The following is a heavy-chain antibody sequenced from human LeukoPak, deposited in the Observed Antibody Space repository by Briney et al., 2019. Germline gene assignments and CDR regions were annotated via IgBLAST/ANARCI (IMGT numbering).Heavy chain of an antibody. CDR1: GYTFTSYY. CDR2: INPSGGST. D-gene: IGHD1-26*01. Sequence: ASVKVSCKASGYTFTSYYMHWVRQAPGQGLEWMGIINPSGGSTSYAQKFQGRVTMTRDMSTSTVYMELSSLRSEDTAVYYCARDQGIVGATGAFDIWGRGTMVTVSS. V-gene: IGHV1-46*01. CDR3: ARDQGIVGATGAFDI. J-gene: IGHJ3*02.